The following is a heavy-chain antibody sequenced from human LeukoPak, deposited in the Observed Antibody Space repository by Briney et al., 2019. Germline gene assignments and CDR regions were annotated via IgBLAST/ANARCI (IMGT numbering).Heavy chain of an antibody. CDR2: ISNDGSST. D-gene: IGHD3-10*02. V-gene: IGHV3-74*01. CDR3: AELGITMIGGV. Sequence: GGSLRLSCATSGFTFSTFWMHWVRQAPGKGLVWVSRISNDGSSTNYADSVKGRFTISRDNAKNTLYLQMNSLRAEDTAVYYCAELGITMIGGVWGKGTTVTISS. CDR1: GFTFSTFW. J-gene: IGHJ6*04.